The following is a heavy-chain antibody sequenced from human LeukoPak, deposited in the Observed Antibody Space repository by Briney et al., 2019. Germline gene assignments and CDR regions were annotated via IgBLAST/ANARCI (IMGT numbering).Heavy chain of an antibody. CDR1: GYTFTSYY. CDR3: ARMYGIGELFNWFDP. D-gene: IGHD3-10*01. Sequence: ASVKVSCKASGYTFTSYYMHWVRQAPGQGLEWMGWISAYNGNTNYAQKLQGRVTMTTDTSTSTAYMELRSLRSDDTAVYYCARMYGIGELFNWFDPWGQGTLVTVSS. J-gene: IGHJ5*02. CDR2: ISAYNGNT. V-gene: IGHV1-18*04.